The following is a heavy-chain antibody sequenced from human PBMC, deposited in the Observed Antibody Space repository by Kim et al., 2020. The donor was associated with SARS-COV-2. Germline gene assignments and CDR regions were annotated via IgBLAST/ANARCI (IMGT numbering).Heavy chain of an antibody. Sequence: GGSLRLSCAASGFSFNDYAMTWVRQAPGQGLEWVAGISGRYGATSYADSVKGRFTISRDNSENMLYLQMDSLRGEDTAIYYCAKDIILATSGSDHWGQGTLAAVS. D-gene: IGHD1-26*01. J-gene: IGHJ4*02. CDR3: AKDIILATSGSDH. CDR2: ISGRYGAT. CDR1: GFSFNDYA. V-gene: IGHV3-23*01.